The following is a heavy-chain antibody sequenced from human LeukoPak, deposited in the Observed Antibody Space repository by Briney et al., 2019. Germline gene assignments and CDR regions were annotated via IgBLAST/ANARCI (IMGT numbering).Heavy chain of an antibody. CDR3: ARSSTFYYYYYMDV. CDR1: GGSISSYY. CDR2: IYYSGST. Sequence: SETLSLTCTVSGGSISSYYWSWIRQPPGKGLEWIGYIYYSGSTNYNPSLKNRVTISVDTSKNQFSLKLSSVTAADTAVYYCARSSTFYYYYYMDVWGKGTTVTVSS. V-gene: IGHV4-59*01. D-gene: IGHD2-2*01. J-gene: IGHJ6*03.